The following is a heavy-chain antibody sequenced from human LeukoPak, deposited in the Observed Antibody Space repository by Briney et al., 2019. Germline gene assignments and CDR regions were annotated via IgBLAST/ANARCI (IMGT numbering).Heavy chain of an antibody. J-gene: IGHJ3*02. CDR2: ISSSSSYI. V-gene: IGHV3-21*01. CDR3: ARSSPHCSSTSCYNDAFDI. Sequence: GGSLRLSCAASGFTFSSYSMTWVRQAPGKGLEWVSSISSSSSYIYYADSVKGRVTISRDNAKNSLYLQMNSLRAEDTAVYYCARSSPHCSSTSCYNDAFDIWGQGTMVTVSS. D-gene: IGHD2-2*02. CDR1: GFTFSSYS.